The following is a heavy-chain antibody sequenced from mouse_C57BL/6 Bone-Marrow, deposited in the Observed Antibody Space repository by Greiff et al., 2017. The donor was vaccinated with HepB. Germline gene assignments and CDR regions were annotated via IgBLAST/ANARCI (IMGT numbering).Heavy chain of an antibody. CDR2: ISYSGST. CDR1: GYSITSGYD. J-gene: IGHJ1*03. Sequence: VQLQQSGPGMVKPSQSLSLTCTVTGYSITSGYDWHWIRHFPGNKLEWMGYISYSGSTNYNPSLKSRISITHDTSKNHFFLKLNSVTTEDTATYYCARRGNSNWYFDVWGTGTTVTVSS. CDR3: ARRGNSNWYFDV. V-gene: IGHV3-1*01.